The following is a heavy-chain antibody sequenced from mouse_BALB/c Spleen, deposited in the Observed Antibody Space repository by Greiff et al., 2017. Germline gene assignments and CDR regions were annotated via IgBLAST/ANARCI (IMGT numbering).Heavy chain of an antibody. D-gene: IGHD2-14*01. CDR2: IWSGGST. Sequence: QVQLKESGPGLVAPSQSLSITCTVSGFSLTSYGVHWVRQSPGKGLEWLGVIWSGGSTDYNAAFISRLSISKDNSKSQVFFKMNSLQANDTAIYYCDRDREGAMDYWGQGTSVTVSS. CDR1: GFSLTSYG. J-gene: IGHJ4*01. V-gene: IGHV2-2*02. CDR3: DRDREGAMDY.